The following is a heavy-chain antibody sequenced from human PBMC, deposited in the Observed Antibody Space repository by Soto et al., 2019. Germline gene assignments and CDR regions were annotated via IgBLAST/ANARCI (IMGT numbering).Heavy chain of an antibody. CDR2: IGSSGITR. CDR3: ARSGSSGYPRYRLGSNDAFDV. CDR1: GFTFSSFT. V-gene: IGHV3-48*02. Sequence: EVQLVESGGGLVQPGGSLRLSCAASGFTFSSFTMNWVRQAPGKGLEWVSYIGSSGITRYHADSVKGRFTVSRDNARNSLYLQMNSLRDEDTALYYCARSGSSGYPRYRLGSNDAFDVWGQGTRVTVSP. D-gene: IGHD6-19*01. J-gene: IGHJ3*01.